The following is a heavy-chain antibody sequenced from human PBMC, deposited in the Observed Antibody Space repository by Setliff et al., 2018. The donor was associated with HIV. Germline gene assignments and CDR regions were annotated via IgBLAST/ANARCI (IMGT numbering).Heavy chain of an antibody. J-gene: IGHJ4*02. CDR3: AREVYNWNDGVDY. CDR2: IYYSGST. V-gene: IGHV4-59*11. Sequence: SETLSLTCTVSGGSISSHYWSWIRQPPGKGLEWIGSIYYSGSTNYNPSLKSRVTISVDASKNQFSLKLSSVTAADTAVYYCAREVYNWNDGVDYWGQGTLVTVSS. D-gene: IGHD1-20*01. CDR1: GGSISSHY.